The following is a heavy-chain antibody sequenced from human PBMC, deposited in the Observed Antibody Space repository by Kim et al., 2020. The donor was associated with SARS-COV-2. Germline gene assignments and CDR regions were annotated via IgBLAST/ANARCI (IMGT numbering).Heavy chain of an antibody. CDR3: ASSIRTGDDAFDI. D-gene: IGHD1-26*01. V-gene: IGHV3-48*03. J-gene: IGHJ3*02. Sequence: YADSVKGRFTISRDNAKNSLYLQMNSLRAEDTAVYYCASSIRTGDDAFDIWGQGTMVTVSS.